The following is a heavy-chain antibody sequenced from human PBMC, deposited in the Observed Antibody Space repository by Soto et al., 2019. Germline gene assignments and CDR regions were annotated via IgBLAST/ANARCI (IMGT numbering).Heavy chain of an antibody. D-gene: IGHD4-4*01. V-gene: IGHV3-23*01. CDR1: GFTFRTYA. CDR2: ISGTGDDT. J-gene: IGHJ4*02. CDR3: AKRVHDSNYAYFDY. Sequence: EVQLLESGGGLVQPGGSLRLSCAASGFTFRTYAMSWVRQAPGKGLEWVSSISGTGDDTYYTDSVKGRVTISRDNSNNTLYLQMSSLRAEDTAIYYCAKRVHDSNYAYFDYWGQGTLVTVS.